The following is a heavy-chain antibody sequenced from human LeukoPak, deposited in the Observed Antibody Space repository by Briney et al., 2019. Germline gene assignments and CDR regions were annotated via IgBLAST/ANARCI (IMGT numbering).Heavy chain of an antibody. J-gene: IGHJ4*02. CDR1: GDSVSSNSAA. CDR3: ARDRSVAGTSGYYFDY. D-gene: IGHD6-19*01. CDR2: TFYRSKWYN. V-gene: IGHV6-1*01. Sequence: SQTLSLTCAISGDSVSSNSAAWNWIRQSPSRGLEWLGRTFYRSKWYNDYAVSVKSRITINPDTSTNQFSLQLNSVTPGDTAVYYCARDRSVAGTSGYYFDYWGQGAPVTVSS.